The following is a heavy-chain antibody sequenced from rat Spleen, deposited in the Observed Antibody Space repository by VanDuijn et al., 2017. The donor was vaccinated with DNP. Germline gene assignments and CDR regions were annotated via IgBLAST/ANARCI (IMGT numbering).Heavy chain of an antibody. CDR1: GFTFSDYY. D-gene: IGHD1-10*01. CDR3: GRPPFITTRHWFAH. V-gene: IGHV5-22*01. CDR2: ISYEGSST. J-gene: IGHJ3*01. Sequence: EVQLVESGGGLVQPGRSLKLSCAASGFTFSDYYMAWVRQAPKKGLEWVASISYEGSSTYYGDSMKGRFTISRDNAKSTLYLQMNSLKSEDTATYYCGRPPFITTRHWFAHWGQGTLVTVSS.